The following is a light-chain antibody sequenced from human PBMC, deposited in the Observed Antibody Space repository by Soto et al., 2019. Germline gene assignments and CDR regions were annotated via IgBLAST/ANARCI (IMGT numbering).Light chain of an antibody. V-gene: IGLV2-14*01. CDR2: EVS. Sequence: QSVLTQPASVSGSPGQSITISCTGTSSDVGGYNYVSWYQQHPGKAPKLMIYEVSNRPSGXXXXFSGSKSGNTASLTISGXXXXXXXXXYCSSYTSSSTLEVFGGGTKLTVL. CDR1: SSDVGGYNY. CDR3: SSYTSSSTLEV. J-gene: IGLJ2*01.